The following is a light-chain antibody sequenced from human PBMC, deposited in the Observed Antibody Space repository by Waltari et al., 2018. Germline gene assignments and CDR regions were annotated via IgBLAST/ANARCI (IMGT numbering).Light chain of an antibody. J-gene: IGKJ1*01. CDR1: QTVLYSSNNKNY. Sequence: DIVMTQSPDSLAVSLGERATINCKPSQTVLYSSNNKNYLAWYQQKPGQPPKLLIYWASTRESGVPDRFSGSGSGTDFTLTISSLQAEDVAVYYCQQYWSTPWTFGRGTKVEIK. CDR2: WAS. V-gene: IGKV4-1*01. CDR3: QQYWSTPWT.